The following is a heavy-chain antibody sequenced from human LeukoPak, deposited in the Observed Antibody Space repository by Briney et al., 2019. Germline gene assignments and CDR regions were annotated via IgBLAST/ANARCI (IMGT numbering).Heavy chain of an antibody. D-gene: IGHD3-9*01. V-gene: IGHV4-59*01. J-gene: IGHJ5*02. CDR1: GGSISSYY. CDR3: ARVGYFDWSGDWFDP. Sequence: SETLSLTCTGSGGSISSYYWSWIRQPPGKGLEWIGYIYYSGSTNYNPSLKSRVTISVDTSKNQFPLKLSPVTAADTAVYYCARVGYFDWSGDWFDPWGQGTLVTVSS. CDR2: IYYSGST.